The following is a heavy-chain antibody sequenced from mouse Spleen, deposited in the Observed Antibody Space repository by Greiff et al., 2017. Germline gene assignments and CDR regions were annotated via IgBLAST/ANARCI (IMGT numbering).Heavy chain of an antibody. Sequence: QVQLKQSGPGLVQPSQSLSITCTVSGFSLTSYGVHWVRQSPGKGLEWRGVKWSGGSTDYNAAVRTRLSISKDNSKSQVFFKMNSRQADDTAIYYCARMGAYWGQGTLVTVSA. CDR3: ARMGAY. CDR2: KWSGGST. J-gene: IGHJ3*01. CDR1: GFSLTSYG. V-gene: IGHV2-2*01.